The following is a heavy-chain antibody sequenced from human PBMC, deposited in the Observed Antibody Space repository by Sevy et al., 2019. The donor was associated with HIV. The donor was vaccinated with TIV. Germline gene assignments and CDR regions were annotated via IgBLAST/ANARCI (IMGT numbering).Heavy chain of an antibody. J-gene: IGHJ4*02. D-gene: IGHD1-7*01. Sequence: GGSLRLSCEASGLTLSNYGMHWVRQAPGKGLEWVAFIRPDDIRHYAAFLMGRFTISRDNSRNTLYLQMNSRRTEDTAVYYCANNYLDNSFGYWGQGSLVTVSS. CDR3: ANNYLDNSFGY. V-gene: IGHV3-30*02. CDR2: IRPDDIR. CDR1: GLTLSNYG.